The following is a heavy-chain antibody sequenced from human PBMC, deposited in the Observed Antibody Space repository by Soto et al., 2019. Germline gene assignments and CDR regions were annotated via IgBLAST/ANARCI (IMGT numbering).Heavy chain of an antibody. V-gene: IGHV4-39*01. CDR2: IYYSGST. Sequence: SETLFLTCTVSGGSSSSSSYYWGWIRQPPGKGLEWIGSIYYSGSTYYNPSLKSRVTISVDTSKNQFSLKLSSVNAADTAVYYWERLVPLTWGQGTLVTVS. CDR3: ERLVPLT. J-gene: IGHJ5*02. CDR1: GGSSSSSSYY. D-gene: IGHD2-15*01.